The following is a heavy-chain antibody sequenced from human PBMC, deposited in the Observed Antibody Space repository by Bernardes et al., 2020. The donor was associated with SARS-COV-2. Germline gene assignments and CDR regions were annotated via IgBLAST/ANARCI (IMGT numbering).Heavy chain of an antibody. D-gene: IGHD3-16*01. Sequence: GGCLRLSRVASGFTFSHYHMDWGRPNPGEGMVWVSRFDKDGRTTHYADSVKGRFTVSRDNAKNTLYLQMNSLRAEDTAVYYCVRDLDKYDFWGQGTLVTVSS. CDR2: FDKDGRTT. V-gene: IGHV3-74*01. J-gene: IGHJ4*02. CDR1: GFTFSHYH. CDR3: VRDLDKYDF.